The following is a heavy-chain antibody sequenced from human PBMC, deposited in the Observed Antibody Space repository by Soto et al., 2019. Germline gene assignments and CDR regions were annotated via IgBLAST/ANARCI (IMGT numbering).Heavy chain of an antibody. D-gene: IGHD3-10*01. CDR2: INPNSGGT. V-gene: IGHV1-2*04. CDR1: GYTFTGYY. J-gene: IGHJ4*02. Sequence: QVQLVKSGAEVKKPGASVKVSCKASGYTFTGYYMHWVRQAPGQGHEWMGWINPNSGGTNYAQKFQGWVTMTRGTSISTAYMELSRLRSDDTAVYYCARGVPMVRGVITTTYYFDYWGQGTLVTVSS. CDR3: ARGVPMVRGVITTTYYFDY.